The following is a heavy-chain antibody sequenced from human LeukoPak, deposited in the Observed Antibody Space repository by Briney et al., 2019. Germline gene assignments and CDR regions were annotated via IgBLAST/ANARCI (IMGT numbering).Heavy chain of an antibody. CDR2: INPNSGGT. V-gene: IGHV1-2*02. J-gene: IGHJ4*02. Sequence: ASVKVSCKASGYTFTGYYMHWVRQAPGQGLEWMGWINPNSGGTNYAQKFQGRVTMTRDTSTNTVYMELSSLRSEDTAVYYCARDTPANWNDGIYWGQGTLVIVSS. CDR3: ARDTPANWNDGIY. D-gene: IGHD1-1*01. CDR1: GYTFTGYY.